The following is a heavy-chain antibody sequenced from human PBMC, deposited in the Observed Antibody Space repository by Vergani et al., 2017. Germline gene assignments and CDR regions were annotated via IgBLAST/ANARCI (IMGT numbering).Heavy chain of an antibody. D-gene: IGHD2-2*01. Sequence: QVQLQESGPGLVKPSQTLSLTCTVSGGSIGSVAHYWTWIRQHPGKGMEWIGYIYQSGTTYYNPSLKSRLTISVDKSKNQFSLRLNSVTAADTAMYYCARVVGTSSYWVDPWGQGTLVIVSS. CDR2: IYQSGTT. V-gene: IGHV4-31*03. CDR3: ARVVGTSSYWVDP. CDR1: GGSIGSVAHY. J-gene: IGHJ5*02.